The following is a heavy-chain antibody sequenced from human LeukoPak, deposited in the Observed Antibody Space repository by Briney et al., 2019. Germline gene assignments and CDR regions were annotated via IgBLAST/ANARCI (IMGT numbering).Heavy chain of an antibody. V-gene: IGHV1-8*01. CDR1: GYTFTGYD. Sequence: ASVRVSCKSSGYTFTGYDINWVRQATGQGLEWMGWMNPNTGDTGYAQKFQGRVTMIRNSSIDTAYLGLSGRRSEDTAVYYCTRGSLSVSSRDYWGKGTLLTVSS. D-gene: IGHD1-26*01. CDR2: MNPNTGDT. CDR3: TRGSLSVSSRDY. J-gene: IGHJ4*02.